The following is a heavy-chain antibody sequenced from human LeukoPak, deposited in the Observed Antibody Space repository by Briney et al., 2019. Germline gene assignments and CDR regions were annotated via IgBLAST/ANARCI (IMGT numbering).Heavy chain of an antibody. CDR1: GGSISSYY. J-gene: IGHJ6*03. V-gene: IGHV4-4*07. Sequence: SETLSLTCTVSGGSISSYYWSWIRQPAGKGLEWIGRIYTSGSTNYNPSLKSRVTISVDKSKNQFSLKLSSVTAADTAVYYCARDLAVAGDYYYYYYMDVWGKGTTVTVSS. CDR2: IYTSGST. CDR3: ARDLAVAGDYYYYYYMDV. D-gene: IGHD6-19*01.